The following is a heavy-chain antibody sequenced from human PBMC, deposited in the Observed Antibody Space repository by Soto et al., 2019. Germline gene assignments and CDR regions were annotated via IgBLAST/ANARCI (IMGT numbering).Heavy chain of an antibody. CDR1: GYTFTNYA. Sequence: ASVKVSCKASGYTFTNYATHWVRQAPGQRLEWMGWINAGNGNTKYSQKFQGRVTITRDTSASTAYMELSSLRSEDTAVDYCARVSGYYLPDYWGQGTLVTVSS. CDR2: INAGNGNT. CDR3: ARVSGYYLPDY. V-gene: IGHV1-3*01. J-gene: IGHJ4*02. D-gene: IGHD5-12*01.